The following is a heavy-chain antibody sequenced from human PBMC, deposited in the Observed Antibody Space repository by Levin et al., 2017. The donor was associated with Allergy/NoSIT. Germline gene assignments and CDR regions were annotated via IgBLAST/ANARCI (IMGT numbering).Heavy chain of an antibody. CDR1: GFTFSSYS. CDR2: ISNINT. V-gene: IGHV3-48*02. J-gene: IGHJ4*02. D-gene: IGHD3-10*01. CDR3: VREGSSGSYSEY. Sequence: GESLKISCGASGFTFSSYSMNWVRQAPGKGLEWLSYISNINTYYADSVKDRFTISRDNTKNSLFLQMNSLRDEDTAVYYCVREGSSGSYSEYWGQGTLVTVSS.